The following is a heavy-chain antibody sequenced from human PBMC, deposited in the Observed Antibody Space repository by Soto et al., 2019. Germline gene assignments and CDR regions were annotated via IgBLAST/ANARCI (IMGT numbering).Heavy chain of an antibody. V-gene: IGHV4-59*01. J-gene: IGHJ6*02. CDR3: ARDRGDIRHYYYGMDV. CDR2: IYYSGST. D-gene: IGHD2-15*01. CDR1: VGSSSSYY. Sequence: PSETLSLTCTVSVGSSSSYYWSWIRQPPGKGLEWIGYIYYSGSTNYNPSLKSRVTISVDTSKNQFSLKLSSVTAADTAVYYCARDRGDIRHYYYGMDVWGQGTTVTVSS.